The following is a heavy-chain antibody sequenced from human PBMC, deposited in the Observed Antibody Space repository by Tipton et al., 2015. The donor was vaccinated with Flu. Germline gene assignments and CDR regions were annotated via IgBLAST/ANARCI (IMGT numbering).Heavy chain of an antibody. J-gene: IGHJ4*02. Sequence: SPSFQGHVTISADKSISTAYLQWSSLKASDTAMYYCATLGGANWATNDYWGQGTLVTVSS. D-gene: IGHD7-27*01. V-gene: IGHV5-10-1*01. CDR3: ATLGGANWATNDY.